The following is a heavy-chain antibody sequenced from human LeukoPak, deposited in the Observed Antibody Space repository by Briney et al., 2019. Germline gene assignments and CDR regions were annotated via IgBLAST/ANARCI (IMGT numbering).Heavy chain of an antibody. V-gene: IGHV4-31*03. D-gene: IGHD2/OR15-2a*01. CDR2: IYYSGST. Sequence: SETLSLTCTVSGGSISSGGYYWSWIRQHPGTALEWIGYIYYSGSTYYNPSLKSRVTISVDTSKNQFSLKLSSVTAADTAVYYCARSSNSLTWEDYWGQGTLVTVSS. CDR3: ARSSNSLTWEDY. J-gene: IGHJ4*02. CDR1: GGSISSGGYY.